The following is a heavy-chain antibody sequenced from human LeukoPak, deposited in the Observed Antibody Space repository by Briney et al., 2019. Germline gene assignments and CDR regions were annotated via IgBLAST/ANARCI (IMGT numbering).Heavy chain of an antibody. CDR1: GFTVSSNY. CDR2: IYSGGST. V-gene: IGHV3-53*01. D-gene: IGHD3-10*01. Sequence: GESLKISCAASGFTVSSNYMSWVRQAPGKGLEWVSVIYSGGSTYYADSVKGRFTISRDNSKNTLYLQMNSLRAEDTAVYYCARDLGTMVRGVGGDAFDIWGQGTMVTVSS. CDR3: ARDLGTMVRGVGGDAFDI. J-gene: IGHJ3*02.